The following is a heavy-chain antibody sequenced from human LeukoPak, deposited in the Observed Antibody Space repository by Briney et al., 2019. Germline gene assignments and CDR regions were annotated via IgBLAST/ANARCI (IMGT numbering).Heavy chain of an antibody. CDR2: MNPNSGNT. Sequence: GASVKVSCKASGYTFTSYDINWVRQATGQGLEWMGWMNPNSGNTGYAQKFQGRVTMTRNTSISTAYMELSSLRSEDTAVYYCARDKYAGAIWSRTHSHAFDIWGQGTMVTVSS. J-gene: IGHJ3*02. CDR3: ARDKYAGAIWSRTHSHAFDI. D-gene: IGHD1-26*01. V-gene: IGHV1-8*01. CDR1: GYTFTSYD.